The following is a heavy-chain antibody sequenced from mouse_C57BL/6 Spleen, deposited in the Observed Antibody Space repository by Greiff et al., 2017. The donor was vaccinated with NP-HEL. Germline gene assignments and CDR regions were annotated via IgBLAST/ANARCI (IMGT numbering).Heavy chain of an antibody. CDR3: AREADYYGSYWYFDV. J-gene: IGHJ1*03. CDR1: GYTFTSYW. V-gene: IGHV1-55*01. D-gene: IGHD1-1*01. Sequence: VQLQQPGAELVKPGASVKMSCKASGYTFTSYWITWVKQRPGQGLEWIGDIYPGSGSTNYNEKFKSKATLTVDTSSSTAYMQLSSLTSEDSAVYYCAREADYYGSYWYFDVWGTGTTVTVSS. CDR2: IYPGSGST.